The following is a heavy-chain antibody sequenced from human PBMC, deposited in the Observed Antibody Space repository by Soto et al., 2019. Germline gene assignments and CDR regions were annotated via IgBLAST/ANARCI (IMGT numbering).Heavy chain of an antibody. Sequence: QVQLQESGPGLVKPSETLSLTCTGSGGSISSYDWSWIRQSAEKGLEWIGRIYTTGSTNYNPSLNSRVTVSLDTSMNPFALKMSSVTAADTAVYYCARDHGVYRVGAYDIWCQGTMLTVSS. CDR2: IYTTGST. V-gene: IGHV4-4*07. CDR1: GGSISSYD. D-gene: IGHD4-17*01. J-gene: IGHJ3*02. CDR3: ARDHGVYRVGAYDI.